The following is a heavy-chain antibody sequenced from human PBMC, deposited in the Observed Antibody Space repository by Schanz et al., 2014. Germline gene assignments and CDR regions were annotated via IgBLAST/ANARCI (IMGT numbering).Heavy chain of an antibody. CDR2: IGGSGDST. J-gene: IGHJ4*02. D-gene: IGHD6-13*01. V-gene: IGHV3-23*01. CDR3: ARDSGSSSWYPSDY. CDR1: GVTFSSYA. Sequence: EVQLLESGGGFVQPGGSLRLSCVASGVTFSSYAMSWVRQASGKGLEWVSGIGGSGDSTHYADSVKGRFIISRDNSKNTLYLQVNSLRAEDTAVYYCARDSGSSSWYPSDYRGQGTLVTVSS.